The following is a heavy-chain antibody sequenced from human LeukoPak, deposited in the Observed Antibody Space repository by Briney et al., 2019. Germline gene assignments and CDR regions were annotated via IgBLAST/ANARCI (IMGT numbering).Heavy chain of an antibody. D-gene: IGHD3-10*01. V-gene: IGHV3-53*01. J-gene: IGHJ6*02. Sequence: GGSLRLSCAASGFTVSSNYMSWVRQAPGKGLEWVSVIYSGGSTYYADSVKGRFTISRDNSKNTLYLQMNSLRAEDTAVYYCAREPTRDYYGSGSRPRLHYGMDVWGQGTRSPSP. CDR1: GFTVSSNY. CDR3: AREPTRDYYGSGSRPRLHYGMDV. CDR2: IYSGGST.